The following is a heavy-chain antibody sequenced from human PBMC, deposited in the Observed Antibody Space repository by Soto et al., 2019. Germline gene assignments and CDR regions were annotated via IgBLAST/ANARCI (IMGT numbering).Heavy chain of an antibody. V-gene: IGHV4-4*02. D-gene: IGHD3-22*01. CDR3: ASVRYDRSGFDH. CDR1: GDSISRSHW. J-gene: IGHJ4*02. CDR2: ISHSGIT. Sequence: QVQLQESGPGLVRPSGALSVTCAVSGDSISRSHWWSWVRQSPGKGLEWIGEISHSGITNYNPSPKSRVTISGDKSKNQLSLKLTSVTAADTAVYYCASVRYDRSGFDHWGQGTLVSVSS.